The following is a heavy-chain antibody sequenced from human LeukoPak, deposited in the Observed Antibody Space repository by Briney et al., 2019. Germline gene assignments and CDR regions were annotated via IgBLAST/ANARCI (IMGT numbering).Heavy chain of an antibody. CDR3: AKDYVVRITMIVGSYDY. Sequence: GGSLRLSCAASGFTFSSYAMSWVRQAPGKGLEWVSAISGSGGRTYYADSVKGRFTISRDNSKNTLYLQMNSLRAEETAVYYCAKDYVVRITMIVGSYDYWGQGTLVTVSS. V-gene: IGHV3-23*01. D-gene: IGHD3-22*01. J-gene: IGHJ4*02. CDR2: ISGSGGRT. CDR1: GFTFSSYA.